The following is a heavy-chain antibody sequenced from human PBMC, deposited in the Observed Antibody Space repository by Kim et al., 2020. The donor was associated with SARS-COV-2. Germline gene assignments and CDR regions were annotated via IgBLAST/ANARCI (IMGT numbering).Heavy chain of an antibody. D-gene: IGHD3-22*01. Sequence: SETLSLTCAVSGYSISSGYLWGWIRQPPGKGLEWIGSIYYSGSTYYNPSLESRVTMSVDTSKNQFSLRVTSVTAADTAAYYCARVSTVVIPYGLDVWGQG. CDR2: IYYSGST. V-gene: IGHV4-38-2*01. CDR3: ARVSTVVIPYGLDV. CDR1: GYSISSGYL. J-gene: IGHJ6*02.